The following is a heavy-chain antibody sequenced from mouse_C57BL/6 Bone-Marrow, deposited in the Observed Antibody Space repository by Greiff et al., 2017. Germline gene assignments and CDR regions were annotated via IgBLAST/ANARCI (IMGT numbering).Heavy chain of an antibody. D-gene: IGHD2-4*01. Sequence: DVKLVESGGGLVQPGGSLKLSCAASGFTFSDYYMYWVRQTPEKRLEWVAYISNGGGSTYYPDTVKGRFTISRDNAKNTLYLQMSRLKSEDTAMYYCARTYDYAWFAYWGQGTLVTVSA. V-gene: IGHV5-12*01. CDR3: ARTYDYAWFAY. CDR2: ISNGGGST. CDR1: GFTFSDYY. J-gene: IGHJ3*01.